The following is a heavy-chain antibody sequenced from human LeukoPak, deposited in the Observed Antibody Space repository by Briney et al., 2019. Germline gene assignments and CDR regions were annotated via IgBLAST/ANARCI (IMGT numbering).Heavy chain of an antibody. CDR3: AAEDNSLWFGEFSY. D-gene: IGHD3-10*01. Sequence: GGSLRLSCAASGFTVSSNYMSWVRQAPGKGLEWVSVIYSGGSTYYTNSVKGRFTTSRDNSKTTLYLQMNSLRAEDTAVYYCAAEDNSLWFGEFSYWGQGTLVTVSS. V-gene: IGHV3-66*01. CDR1: GFTVSSNY. CDR2: IYSGGST. J-gene: IGHJ4*02.